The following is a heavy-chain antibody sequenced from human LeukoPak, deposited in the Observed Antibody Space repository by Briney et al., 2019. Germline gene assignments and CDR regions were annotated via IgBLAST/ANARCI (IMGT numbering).Heavy chain of an antibody. CDR3: AKDSDDSAHFDY. V-gene: IGHV3-30*02. Sequence: PGGSLRLSCAASGFTFSSYGMHWVRQAPGKGLEWVAFIRYDGSNKYYADSVKGRFTISRDNSMNTLYLQMSSLRAEDTAVYYCAKDSDDSAHFDYWGQGTLVTVSS. CDR1: GFTFSSYG. D-gene: IGHD2-15*01. CDR2: IRYDGSNK. J-gene: IGHJ4*02.